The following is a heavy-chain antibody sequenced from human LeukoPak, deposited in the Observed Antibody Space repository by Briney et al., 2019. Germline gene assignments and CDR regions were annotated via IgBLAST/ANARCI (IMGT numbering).Heavy chain of an antibody. J-gene: IGHJ4*02. CDR3: ARGSGWSYGDSSGRVNY. CDR2: IYYSGST. V-gene: IGHV4-30-4*08. D-gene: IGHD3-22*01. Sequence: PSQTLSLTCTVSGGSISSGDYYWSWFPKPPGKGLEGMGYIYYSGSTYYNPSLKSRVTISVDTSKNQFSLKLSSVTAADTAVYYCARGSGWSYGDSSGRVNYWGQGTLVTVSS. CDR1: GGSISSGDYY.